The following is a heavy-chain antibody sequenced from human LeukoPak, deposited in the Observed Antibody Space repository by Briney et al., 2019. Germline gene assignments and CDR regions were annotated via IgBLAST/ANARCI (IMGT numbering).Heavy chain of an antibody. CDR2: IVGNGVST. CDR1: GFTFRNYA. D-gene: IGHD3-9*01. CDR3: TKWGDYDGSTGYYDSDY. Sequence: GASLRLSCAASGFTFRNYAMSWVRQAPGKGLEWVSAIVGNGVSTYYADSVQGRFTISRDNSKNTLYLQMNSLRAEDTALYYCTKWGDYDGSTGYYDSDYWGQGTLVTVSS. V-gene: IGHV3-23*01. J-gene: IGHJ4*02.